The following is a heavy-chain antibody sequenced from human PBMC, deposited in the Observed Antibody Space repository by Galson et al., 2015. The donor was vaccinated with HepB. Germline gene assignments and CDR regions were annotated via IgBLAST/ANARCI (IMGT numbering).Heavy chain of an antibody. CDR3: ARVSAWSHFAF. V-gene: IGHV1-8*01. J-gene: IGHJ4*02. CDR1: GYIFTSYD. CDR2: THPNSGNA. D-gene: IGHD6-19*01. Sequence: SVKVSCQASGYIFTSYDINWVRQATGQGLEWMGWTHPNSGNAGSAQKFQGRVTLPRALSTSTAYMALSSLRFADPAVSYCARVSAWSHFAFWGQGPLATVPP.